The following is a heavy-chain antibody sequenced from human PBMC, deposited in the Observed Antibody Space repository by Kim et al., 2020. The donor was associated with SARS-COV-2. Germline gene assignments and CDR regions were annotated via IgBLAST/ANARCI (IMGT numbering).Heavy chain of an antibody. V-gene: IGHV3-33*01. CDR3: ARDRGEYSSSYYYFDY. J-gene: IGHJ4*02. CDR1: GFTFSSYG. Sequence: GGSLRLSCAASGFTFSSYGMHWVRQAPGKGLEWVAVIWYDGSNKYYADSVKGRFTISRDNSKNTLYLQMNSLRAEDTAVYYCARDRGEYSSSYYYFDYWGQGTLVTVSS. CDR2: IWYDGSNK. D-gene: IGHD6-6*01.